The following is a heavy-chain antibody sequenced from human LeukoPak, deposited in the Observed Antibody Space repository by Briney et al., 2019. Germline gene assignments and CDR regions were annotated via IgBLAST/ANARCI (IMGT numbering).Heavy chain of an antibody. CDR1: GYTFTNYW. J-gene: IGHJ5*02. Sequence: GESLKISCKASGYTFTNYWIGWVRQMPGKGLEWMGIIYPGDSDTRYSPSFRGQVIISADKSIRTAYLQWTSFKASDTAMYYCARIGYCSSTSCSNWFDPWGQGTLVTVSS. D-gene: IGHD2-2*01. CDR3: ARIGYCSSTSCSNWFDP. V-gene: IGHV5-51*01. CDR2: IYPGDSDT.